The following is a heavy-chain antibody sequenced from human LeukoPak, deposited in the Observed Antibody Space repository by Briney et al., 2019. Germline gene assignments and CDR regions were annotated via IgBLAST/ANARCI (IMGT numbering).Heavy chain of an antibody. D-gene: IGHD2-15*01. CDR3: AEDGIRDGSNYLDY. J-gene: IGHJ4*02. V-gene: IGHV4-61*02. CDR1: GGSISSGGYS. Sequence: PSQTLSFTCTVSGGSISSGGYSWSWIRQPAGKGLEWIGRVYTSGSTNYNPSLKSRVTISVDTSKNQFSLKLSSVTAADTAFFFRAEDGIRDGSNYLDYWGQGTLVTVSS. CDR2: VYTSGST.